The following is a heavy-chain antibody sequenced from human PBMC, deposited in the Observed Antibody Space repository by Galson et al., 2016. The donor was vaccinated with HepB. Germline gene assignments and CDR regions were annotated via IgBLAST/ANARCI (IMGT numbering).Heavy chain of an antibody. Sequence: TLSLTCTVSGNSISSANYYWDWVRQHPGKGLEWVGYISYSGSTYYNPSLQRRVAISVDTSKNQLSLKLISVTAADTAVHYCARGYCPGGSGLGSWGQGTLVTVSS. CDR3: ARGYCPGGSGLGS. J-gene: IGHJ5*02. V-gene: IGHV4-31*03. CDR2: ISYSGST. CDR1: GNSISSANYY. D-gene: IGHD2-15*01.